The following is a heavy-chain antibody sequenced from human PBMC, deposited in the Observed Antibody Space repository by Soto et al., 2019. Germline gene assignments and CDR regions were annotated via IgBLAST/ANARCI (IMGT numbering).Heavy chain of an antibody. Sequence: GASVKVSCKASGYTFTGYYMHWVRQAPGQGLEWMGRISTYNGNTNYAQKLQGRVTMTTDTSTSTAYMELRSLRSDDTAVYYCAMGPYYDYVWGSYRVDYWGQGTLVTVSS. D-gene: IGHD3-16*02. V-gene: IGHV1-18*04. CDR1: GYTFTGYY. CDR2: ISTYNGNT. J-gene: IGHJ4*02. CDR3: AMGPYYDYVWGSYRVDY.